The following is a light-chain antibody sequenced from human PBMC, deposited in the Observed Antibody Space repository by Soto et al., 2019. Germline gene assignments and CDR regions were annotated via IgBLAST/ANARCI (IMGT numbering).Light chain of an antibody. CDR3: CSYAGSNTWV. J-gene: IGLJ3*02. CDR1: SSDVGGYNY. Sequence: QSVLTQPRSVSGSPGQPATISCTGTSSDVGGYNYVSWFQQHPGKAPRLMIYDVGKRPSGVPDRFSGSKSGGTASLTISGLQADDEADYYCCSYAGSNTWVFGGGTKLTVL. CDR2: DVG. V-gene: IGLV2-11*01.